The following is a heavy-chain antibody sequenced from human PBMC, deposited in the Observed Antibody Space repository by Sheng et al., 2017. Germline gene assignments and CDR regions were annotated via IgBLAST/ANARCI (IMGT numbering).Heavy chain of an antibody. V-gene: IGHV3-33*01. D-gene: IGHD3-22*01. CDR2: IWYDGSNK. CDR1: GFTFSSYG. J-gene: IGHJ4*02. CDR3: ARDPYYDSSGPFDY. Sequence: QVQLVESGGGVVQPGRSLRLSCAASGFTFSSYGMHWVRQAPGKGLEWVAVIWYDGSNKYYADSVKGRFTISRDNSKNTLYLQMNSLRAEDTAVYYCARDPYYDSSGPFDYWGQGTLVTVSS.